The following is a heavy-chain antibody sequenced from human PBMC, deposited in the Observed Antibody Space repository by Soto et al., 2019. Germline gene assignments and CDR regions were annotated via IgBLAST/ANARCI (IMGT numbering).Heavy chain of an antibody. CDR2: IYHSGST. J-gene: IGHJ5*02. Sequence: PSEPLSLTCTVSGGSISRSTYYWGWIRQPPGKGLEWIGTIYHSGSTYYNPSLKSRVTISVDASENHFSLKLSSVTAADTAVYYCARVGPYCGGDCYSPPPWGQGTLVTVSS. D-gene: IGHD2-21*02. V-gene: IGHV4-39*02. CDR1: GGSISRSTYY. CDR3: ARVGPYCGGDCYSPPP.